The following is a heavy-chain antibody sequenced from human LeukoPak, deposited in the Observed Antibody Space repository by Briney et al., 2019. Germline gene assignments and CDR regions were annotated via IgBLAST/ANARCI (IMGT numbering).Heavy chain of an antibody. CDR3: VRENGGAAAGHEASYYYYAFDV. V-gene: IGHV3-33*01. CDR2: IWYDGSNK. CDR1: GFTFSSYG. D-gene: IGHD6-13*01. Sequence: GGPLRLSCAASGFTFSSYGMYWVREAPGKALEGVAVIWYDGSNKYYAGSVKGRFTISRDNSKNTLYLQMNSLRAEDTAVYYCVRENGGAAAGHEASYYYYAFDVWGQGTTVSVPS. J-gene: IGHJ6*02.